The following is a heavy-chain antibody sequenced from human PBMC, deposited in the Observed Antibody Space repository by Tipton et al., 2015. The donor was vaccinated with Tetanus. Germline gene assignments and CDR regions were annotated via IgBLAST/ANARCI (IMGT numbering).Heavy chain of an antibody. CDR2: VYTAGST. CDR3: ARGPLGTGVFDY. CDR1: GFTVSTNY. D-gene: IGHD7-27*01. J-gene: IGHJ4*02. V-gene: IGHV3-53*01. Sequence: QLVQSGGGLIQPGGSLRLSCTASGFTVSTNYMNWVRQAPGKGLEWVSTVYTAGSTYYAETVKGRFTISRDDSKNTLYLQMNSLRVEDTAVYHCARGPLGTGVFDYWGQGTLVSVST.